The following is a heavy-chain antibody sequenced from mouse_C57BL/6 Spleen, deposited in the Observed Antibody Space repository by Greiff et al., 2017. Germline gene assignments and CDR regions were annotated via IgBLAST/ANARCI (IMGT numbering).Heavy chain of an antibody. CDR3: ARSYSGSPWYFDV. V-gene: IGHV5-12*01. CDR2: LSNGGGST. D-gene: IGHD1-1*01. J-gene: IGHJ1*03. Sequence: DVHLVESGGGLVQPGGSLKLSCEASGFTFSDYYMSWVRQTPEKRLEWVAYLSNGGGSTYYPDTLKGRFTISSDNATNPLYLQMSRLNSEDTAMYYCARSYSGSPWYFDVWGTGTTVTVS. CDR1: GFTFSDYY.